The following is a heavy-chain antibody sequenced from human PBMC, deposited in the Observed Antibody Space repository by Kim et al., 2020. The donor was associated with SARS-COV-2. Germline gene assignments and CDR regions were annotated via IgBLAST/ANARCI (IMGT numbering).Heavy chain of an antibody. Sequence: GGSLILSCAASGFTFSNAWMSWVRQAPGKGLEWVGRIKSKTDGGTTDYAAPVKGRFTISRDDSKNTLYLQMNSLKTEDTAVYYCTTDGPDYYGSGSYYGKFDYWGQGTLVTVSS. CDR2: IKSKTDGGTT. CDR1: GFTFSNAW. D-gene: IGHD3-10*01. CDR3: TTDGPDYYGSGSYYGKFDY. J-gene: IGHJ4*02. V-gene: IGHV3-15*01.